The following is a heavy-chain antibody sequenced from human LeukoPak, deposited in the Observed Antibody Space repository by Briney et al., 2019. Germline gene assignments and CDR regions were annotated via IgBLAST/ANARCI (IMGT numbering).Heavy chain of an antibody. V-gene: IGHV3-53*01. J-gene: IGHJ4*02. CDR2: IYSDGTI. D-gene: IGHD5-18*01. CDR1: GFTVSSNY. Sequence: PGGSLRLSCAASGFTVSSNYMIWVRQPPGKGLEYISVIYSDGTINYADSVKGRFTISRDNSKNTLYFQMNSLRAEDTAVYYCARGGPGHSYGGFDYWAGGPWSPSPQ. CDR3: ARGGPGHSYGGFDY.